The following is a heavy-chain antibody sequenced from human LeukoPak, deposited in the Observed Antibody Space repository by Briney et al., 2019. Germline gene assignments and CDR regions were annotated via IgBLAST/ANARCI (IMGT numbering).Heavy chain of an antibody. D-gene: IGHD6-13*01. CDR3: AREYSSSWSYYYGMDV. CDR1: GFTFSRYA. J-gene: IGHJ6*02. V-gene: IGHV3-30*04. Sequence: GGSLRLSCAASGFTFSRYAMHWVRQAPGKGLEWVAVISYDGSNKYYADSVKGRFTISRDNSKNTLYLQMNSLRAEDTAVYYCAREYSSSWSYYYGMDVWGQGTTVTVSS. CDR2: ISYDGSNK.